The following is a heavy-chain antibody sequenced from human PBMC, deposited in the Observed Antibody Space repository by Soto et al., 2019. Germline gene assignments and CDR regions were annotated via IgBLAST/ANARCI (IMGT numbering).Heavy chain of an antibody. Sequence: ASVKVSCKASGYTFTSYAMHWVRQAPGQRLEWMGWINAGNGNTKYSQKFQGRVTITRDTSASTAYMELSGVRYEDTEVYDCARGGRRYGYLWWFDPWGQGTLVTVS. V-gene: IGHV1-3*01. CDR2: INAGNGNT. CDR3: ARGGRRYGYLWWFDP. CDR1: GYTFTSYA. J-gene: IGHJ5*02. D-gene: IGHD5-18*01.